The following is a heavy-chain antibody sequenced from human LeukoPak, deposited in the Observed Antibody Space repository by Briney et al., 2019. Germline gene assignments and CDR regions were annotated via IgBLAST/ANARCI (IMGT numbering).Heavy chain of an antibody. V-gene: IGHV4-59*01. CDR1: GGSISSYY. Sequence: SETLSLTCTVSGGSISSYYWSWIRQPPGKGLEWIGYIYYSGSTNYNPSLKSRVTISVATSKNQFSLKLSPVTAADTAVYYCASSPPYYYDSSGYDYWWFDPWGQGTLVTVSS. CDR2: IYYSGST. J-gene: IGHJ5*02. CDR3: ASSPPYYYDSSGYDYWWFDP. D-gene: IGHD3-22*01.